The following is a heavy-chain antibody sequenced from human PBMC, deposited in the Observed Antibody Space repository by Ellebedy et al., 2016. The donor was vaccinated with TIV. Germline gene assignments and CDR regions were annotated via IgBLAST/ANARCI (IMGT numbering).Heavy chain of an antibody. Sequence: ASVKVSCXTSGYSFTSYYMHWVRHAPGQGLEWMGLIHPSGGRTSYAQKFQGRVILTRDTSTRTFYMELYSPRSEDTAVYYCARDSERGDDGWFDPWGQGTLVTVSS. CDR3: ARDSERGDDGWFDP. CDR2: IHPSGGRT. CDR1: GYSFTSYY. J-gene: IGHJ5*02. V-gene: IGHV1-46*01. D-gene: IGHD4-17*01.